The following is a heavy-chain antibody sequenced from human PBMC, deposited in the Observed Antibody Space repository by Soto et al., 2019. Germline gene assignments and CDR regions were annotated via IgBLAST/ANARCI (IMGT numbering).Heavy chain of an antibody. D-gene: IGHD4-4*01. V-gene: IGHV4-30-2*01. CDR3: ARGHDYSNLGWPDP. J-gene: IGHJ5*02. CDR2: IYHSGST. Sequence: PSETLSLTCTVSGGSIGSGGYSWSWIRQPPGKGLEWIGYIYHSGSTHYNPSLRSRVTISADRSKSQFSLNLSSVTAADTAVYYCARGHDYSNLGWPDPWGQGTLVTVSS. CDR1: GGSIGSGGYS.